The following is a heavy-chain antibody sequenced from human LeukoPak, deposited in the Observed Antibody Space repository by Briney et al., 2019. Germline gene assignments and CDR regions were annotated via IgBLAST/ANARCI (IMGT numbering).Heavy chain of an antibody. CDR3: AKAIWVSRADAVL. Sequence: GGSLRLSCAGSGFTFSSYAMSWVRQAPARGLEWVSRLRGDGDTFYADSVRGRFTLSRDESRNTVYVQMNNLRVEDTAVYLCAKAIWVSRADAVLWGQGTLVTVSS. D-gene: IGHD3-3*02. CDR2: LRGDGDT. V-gene: IGHV3-23*01. J-gene: IGHJ4*02. CDR1: GFTFSSYA.